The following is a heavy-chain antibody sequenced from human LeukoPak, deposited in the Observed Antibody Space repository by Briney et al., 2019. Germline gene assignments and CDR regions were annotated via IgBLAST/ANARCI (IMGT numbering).Heavy chain of an antibody. CDR2: INHSGST. Sequence: SETLSLTCAVYGGSFSGYYWSWIRQPPGKGLEWIGEINHSGSTNYNPSLKSRVTISVDTSKNQFSLKLSSVTAADTAVYYCARVGPVVVPAAPSSYWFDPWGQGTLVTVSS. CDR1: GGSFSGYY. CDR3: ARVGPVVVPAAPSSYWFDP. J-gene: IGHJ5*02. V-gene: IGHV4-34*01. D-gene: IGHD2-2*01.